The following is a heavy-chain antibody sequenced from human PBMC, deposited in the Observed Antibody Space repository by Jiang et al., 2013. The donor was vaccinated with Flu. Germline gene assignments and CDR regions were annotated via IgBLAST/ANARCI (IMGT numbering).Heavy chain of an antibody. Sequence: KKPGASVKVSCKASGYTFSSYGVTWVRQAPGQGLEWMGRIIPILGIANYAQKFQGRVTITADKSTSTAYMELSSLRSEDTAVYYCARDRVGGGGDRLHNWFDPWGQGTLVTVSS. V-gene: IGHV1-69*04. D-gene: IGHD2-21*02. CDR3: ARDRVGGGGDRLHNWFDP. CDR1: GYTFSSYG. CDR2: IIPILGIA. J-gene: IGHJ5*02.